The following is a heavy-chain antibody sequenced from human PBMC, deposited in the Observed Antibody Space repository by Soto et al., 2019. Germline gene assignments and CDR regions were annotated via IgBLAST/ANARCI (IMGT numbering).Heavy chain of an antibody. J-gene: IGHJ5*02. V-gene: IGHV4-59*01. CDR1: GGSISTYY. D-gene: IGHD3-10*01. Sequence: QVQLQESGPGLVKPSETLSLTCTVSGGSISTYYWSWIRQPPGKGLEWIGYIYYSGSTNYNPSLKTRLTISVDTSKNQFSLKLSSVTAADTAIYYCARHRVVRGYHWFDPWGQGTLVTVSS. CDR2: IYYSGST. CDR3: ARHRVVRGYHWFDP.